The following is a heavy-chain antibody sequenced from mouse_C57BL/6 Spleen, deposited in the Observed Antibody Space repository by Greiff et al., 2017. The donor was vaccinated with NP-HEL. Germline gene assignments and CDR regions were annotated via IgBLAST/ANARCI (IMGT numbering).Heavy chain of an antibody. CDR1: GYTFTSYW. V-gene: IGHV1-64*01. J-gene: IGHJ4*01. Sequence: QVQLQQPGAELVKPGASVKLSCKASGYTFTSYWMHWVKQRPGQGLEWIGMIHPNSGSTNYNEKFKSKATLTVDKSSSTAYMQLSSLTSEDSAVYYCARYYYGSSYDYAMDYGGQGTSVTVSS. D-gene: IGHD1-1*01. CDR2: IHPNSGST. CDR3: ARYYYGSSYDYAMDY.